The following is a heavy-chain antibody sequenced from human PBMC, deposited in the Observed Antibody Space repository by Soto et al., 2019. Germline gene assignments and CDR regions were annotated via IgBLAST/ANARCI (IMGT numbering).Heavy chain of an antibody. J-gene: IGHJ4*02. CDR1: GFTFSSYD. Sequence: GGSLILSCAASGFTFSSYDMHWVRQTTGEGLEWVAAIGIAGDTYYPVSVQGRFTISRENAKNSLYLQMNSLRDEDTAVYYCARSEFYFGSSGYHFDYWGQGTLVTVSS. CDR3: ARSEFYFGSSGYHFDY. D-gene: IGHD3-22*01. CDR2: IGIAGDT. V-gene: IGHV3-13*04.